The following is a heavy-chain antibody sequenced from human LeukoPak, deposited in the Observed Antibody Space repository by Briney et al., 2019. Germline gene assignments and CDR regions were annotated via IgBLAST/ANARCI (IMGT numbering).Heavy chain of an antibody. D-gene: IGHD6-13*01. CDR1: GFTFSSYA. CDR3: AKVRSGDIAAALNY. V-gene: IGHV3-23*01. J-gene: IGHJ4*02. Sequence: GGSLRLSCAASGFTFSSYAMNWVRQAPGKGLEWVSGISGSGDNTYYADSVKGRFTISRDNSRNTLFLQMNSLRAEDTAVYYCAKVRSGDIAAALNYWGQGTLVPVSS. CDR2: ISGSGDNT.